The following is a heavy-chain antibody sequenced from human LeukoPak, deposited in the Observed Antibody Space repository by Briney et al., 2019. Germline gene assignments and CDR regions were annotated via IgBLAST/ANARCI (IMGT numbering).Heavy chain of an antibody. Sequence: GGSLRLSCSASGFTFSTYAMHWVRQAPGKGLEYVSSISSDGGSTFYADSVKGRFTISRDNSKNTLYLQMSSLRSEDTAVYYCVKRGRQGDYAYDYWGQGALSPSPQ. CDR3: VKRGRQGDYAYDY. CDR2: ISSDGGST. J-gene: IGHJ4*02. D-gene: IGHD4-17*01. V-gene: IGHV3-64D*06. CDR1: GFTFSTYA.